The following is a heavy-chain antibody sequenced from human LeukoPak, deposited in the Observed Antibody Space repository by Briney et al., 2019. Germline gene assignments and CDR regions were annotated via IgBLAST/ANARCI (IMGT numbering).Heavy chain of an antibody. J-gene: IGHJ6*02. D-gene: IGHD5-18*01. CDR2: IYSGGST. V-gene: IGHV3-53*01. CDR3: ARESRGYSYGPHDYYYGMDV. CDR1: GFTVSSNY. Sequence: PGGSLRLSCAASGFTVSSNYMSWVRQAPGKGLEWVSVIYSGGSTYNADSVKGRFSISRDSSKNTLYLQMNSLRAEDTAVYYCARESRGYSYGPHDYYYGMDVWGQGTTATVSS.